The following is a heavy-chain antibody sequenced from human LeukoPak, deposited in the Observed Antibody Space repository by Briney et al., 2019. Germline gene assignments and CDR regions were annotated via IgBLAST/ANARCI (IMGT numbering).Heavy chain of an antibody. CDR2: IYHSGST. CDR3: ARRNILTGYYRSVLGYYFDY. J-gene: IGHJ4*02. Sequence: SGTLSLTCAVSGGSISSSNCWSWVRQPPGKGLEWIGEIYHSGSTNYNPSLKSRVTISVDKSKNQFSLKLSSVTAADTAVYYCARRNILTGYYRSVLGYYFDYWGQGTLVTVSS. CDR1: GGSISSSNC. D-gene: IGHD3-9*01. V-gene: IGHV4-4*02.